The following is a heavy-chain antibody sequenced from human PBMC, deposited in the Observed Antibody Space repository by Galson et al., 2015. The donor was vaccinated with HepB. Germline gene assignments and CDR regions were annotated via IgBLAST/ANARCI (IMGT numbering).Heavy chain of an antibody. V-gene: IGHV3-9*01. CDR1: GFTFDDHA. Sequence: SLRLSCAASGFTFDDHAMHWVRQVPGKGLEWVAGISWDSGNTDYADSVKGRFTISRDNAENSLFLQMSSLRVEDTALYYCAKDTRADRGHTGYYGLDAWGHGTTVTVSS. D-gene: IGHD3-22*01. J-gene: IGHJ6*02. CDR3: AKDTRADRGHTGYYGLDA. CDR2: ISWDSGNT.